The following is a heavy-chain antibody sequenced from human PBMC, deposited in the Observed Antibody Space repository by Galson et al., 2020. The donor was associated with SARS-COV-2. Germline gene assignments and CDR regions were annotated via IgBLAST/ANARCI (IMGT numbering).Heavy chain of an antibody. CDR3: ARHSRMWELPHGGMDV. D-gene: IGHD1-26*01. CDR2: IYPGDSDT. CDR1: GYSFTSYW. Sequence: GGSLRLSCKGSGYSFTSYWIGWVRQMPGKGLEWMGIIYPGDSDTRYSPSFQGQVTISADKSISTAYLQWSSLKASDTAMYYCARHSRMWELPHGGMDVWGQGTTVTVSS. J-gene: IGHJ6*02. V-gene: IGHV5-51*01.